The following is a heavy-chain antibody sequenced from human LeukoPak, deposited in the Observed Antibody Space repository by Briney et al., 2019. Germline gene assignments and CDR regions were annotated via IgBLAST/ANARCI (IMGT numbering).Heavy chain of an antibody. CDR3: ARDSGSYPFAY. CDR2: IYYSGST. D-gene: IGHD3-16*02. J-gene: IGHJ4*02. V-gene: IGHV4-59*01. Sequence: SETLSLTCTVSGGSISSYYWSWIRQPPGKELEWIGYIYYSGSTNYNPSLKSRVTISVDTSKNQFSLKLSSVAAADTAVYYCARDSGSYPFAYWGQGTLVTVSS. CDR1: GGSISSYY.